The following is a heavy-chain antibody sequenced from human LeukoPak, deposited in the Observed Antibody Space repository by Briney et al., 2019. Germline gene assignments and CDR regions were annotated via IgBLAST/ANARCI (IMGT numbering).Heavy chain of an antibody. Sequence: GGSLKFSCKASGYSFTSDWIGWVRQVPGKGLEWMGIIYPGDSATRYSPSFQGQVPISADKSISTAFLQWSSLKASDTAIYYCARRSVGVTGSGWYGLYWGQGALVTVSS. V-gene: IGHV5-51*01. J-gene: IGHJ4*02. CDR1: GYSFTSDW. CDR3: ARRSVGVTGSGWYGLY. CDR2: IYPGDSAT. D-gene: IGHD6-19*01.